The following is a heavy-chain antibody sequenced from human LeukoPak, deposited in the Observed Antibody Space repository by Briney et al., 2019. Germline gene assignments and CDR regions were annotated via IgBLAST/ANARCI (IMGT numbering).Heavy chain of an antibody. Sequence: GRSLRLSCAASGFTFSSYAMHWVRQAPGKGLEWVAVISYDGTNKYYADSVKGRFTISRDSSKNTLYLQMNSLRAEDTAVYYCARDPHRGYSYGTGSNYFDYWGQGTLVTVSS. CDR2: ISYDGTNK. CDR3: ARDPHRGYSYGTGSNYFDY. J-gene: IGHJ4*02. CDR1: GFTFSSYA. V-gene: IGHV3-30*04. D-gene: IGHD5-18*01.